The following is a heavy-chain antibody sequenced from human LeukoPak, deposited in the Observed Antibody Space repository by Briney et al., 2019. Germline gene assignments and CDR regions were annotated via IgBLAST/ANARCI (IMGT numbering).Heavy chain of an antibody. CDR1: GGSISSGSYY. Sequence: SETLSLTCTVSGGSISSGSYYWSWTRQPAGKGLEWIGRIYTSGSTNYNPSLKSRVTMSVDTSKNQFSLKLSSVTAADTAVYYCARSVSSPYYFDYWGQGTLVTVSS. J-gene: IGHJ4*02. CDR2: IYTSGST. V-gene: IGHV4-61*02. CDR3: ARSVSSPYYFDY. D-gene: IGHD1-26*01.